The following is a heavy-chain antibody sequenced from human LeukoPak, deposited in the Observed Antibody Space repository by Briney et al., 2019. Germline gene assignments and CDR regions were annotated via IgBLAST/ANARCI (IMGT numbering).Heavy chain of an antibody. CDR2: ISSRSTYI. Sequence: GGSLRLSCAASGFSFSSYTMNWVRQAPGKGLEWVSSISSRSTYIYYADSLKGRFTISRDNAKNSLYLQMNSLRAEDTAVYFCARDRGSGWSGYWGQGTLVTVSS. V-gene: IGHV3-21*01. J-gene: IGHJ4*02. CDR3: ARDRGSGWSGY. CDR1: GFSFSSYT. D-gene: IGHD6-19*01.